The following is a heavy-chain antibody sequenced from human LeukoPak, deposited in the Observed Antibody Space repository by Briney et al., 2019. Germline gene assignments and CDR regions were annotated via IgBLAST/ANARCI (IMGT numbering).Heavy chain of an antibody. J-gene: IGHJ4*02. Sequence: PSGTLSLTCTVSGGSASSYYWSWIRQPAGKGLEWIGRIYTNGGTNYNASLRSRVTISVDKSNNQFSLKMTSVTVADTAVYYCAGRDYWGQGILVTVSS. V-gene: IGHV4-4*07. CDR2: IYTNGGT. CDR1: GGSASSYY. CDR3: AGRDY.